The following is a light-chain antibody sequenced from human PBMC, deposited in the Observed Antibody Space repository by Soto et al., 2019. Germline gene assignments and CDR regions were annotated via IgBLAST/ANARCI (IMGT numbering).Light chain of an antibody. CDR3: QQYDSYSCS. CDR2: DAS. Sequence: DIQMTQSPSTLSASVGDRVTITCRASQSISIWLAWYQQKPGKVPKLLIYDASSLESGVPSRFSGSGSWTAFTLTITSLQPDDFATDYGQQYDSYSCSFGQGTQLEI. V-gene: IGKV1-5*01. CDR1: QSISIW. J-gene: IGKJ2*02.